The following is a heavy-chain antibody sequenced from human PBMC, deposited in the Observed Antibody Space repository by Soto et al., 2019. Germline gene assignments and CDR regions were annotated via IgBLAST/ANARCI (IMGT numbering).Heavy chain of an antibody. CDR3: ASNYYDSSGSQGAQH. D-gene: IGHD3-22*01. V-gene: IGHV3-33*01. CDR1: GFTFSSYG. CDR2: IWYDGSNK. Sequence: ESGGGVVQPGRSLRLSCAASGFTFSSYGMHWVRQAPGKGLEWVAVIWYDGSNKYYADSVKGRFTISRDNSKNTLYLQMNSLRAEDTAVYYCASNYYDSSGSQGAQHWGQGTLVTVSS. J-gene: IGHJ1*01.